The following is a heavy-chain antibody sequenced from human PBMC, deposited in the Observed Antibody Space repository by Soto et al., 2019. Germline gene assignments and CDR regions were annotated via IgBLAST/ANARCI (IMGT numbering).Heavy chain of an antibody. Sequence: QVQLVESGGGVVQPGRSLRLSCAASGFTFSSYGMHWVRQAPGKGLEWVAVISYDGSNKYYADSVKGRFTISRDNSKNTLYLKMNSLRAEYTAVYYCASTAVENHYWYFDLWGRGALVTVSS. CDR1: GFTFSSYG. J-gene: IGHJ2*01. D-gene: IGHD4-17*01. CDR2: ISYDGSNK. V-gene: IGHV3-30*03. CDR3: ASTAVENHYWYFDL.